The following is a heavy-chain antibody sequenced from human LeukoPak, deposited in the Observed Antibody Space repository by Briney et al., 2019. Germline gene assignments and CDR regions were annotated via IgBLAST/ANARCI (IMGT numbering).Heavy chain of an antibody. CDR1: GYSISSGYY. J-gene: IGHJ4*02. V-gene: IGHV4-38-2*02. CDR2: IYHSGST. D-gene: IGHD5-24*01. Sequence: KPSETLSLTCTVSGYSISSGYYWGWIRQPPGKGLEWIGSIYHSGSTYYNPSLKSRVTISVDTSKNQFSLKLSSVTAADTAVYYCARARRKMVDYWGQGTLVTVSS. CDR3: ARARRKMVDY.